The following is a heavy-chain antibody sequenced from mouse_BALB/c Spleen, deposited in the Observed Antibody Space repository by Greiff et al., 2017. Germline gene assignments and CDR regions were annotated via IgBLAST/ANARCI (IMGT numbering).Heavy chain of an antibody. CDR3: TRKAYGYDGYYFDY. Sequence: QVQLQQPGAELVRPGASVKLSCKASGYTFTSYWINWVKQRPGQGLEWIGNIYPSDSYTNYNQKFKDKATLTVDKSSSTAYMQLSSPTSEDSAVYYCTRKAYGYDGYYFDYWGQGTTLTVAS. CDR2: IYPSDSYT. J-gene: IGHJ2*01. V-gene: IGHV1-69*02. CDR1: GYTFTSYW. D-gene: IGHD2-2*01.